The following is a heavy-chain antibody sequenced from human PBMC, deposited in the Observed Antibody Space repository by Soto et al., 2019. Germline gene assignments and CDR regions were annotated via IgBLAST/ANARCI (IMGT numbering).Heavy chain of an antibody. CDR3: ARRITAAGTSGMDV. CDR1: GFTFSSYS. D-gene: IGHD6-13*01. V-gene: IGHV3-21*01. J-gene: IGHJ6*02. CDR2: ISSSSSYI. Sequence: GGSLRLSCAASGFTFSSYSMNWVRQAPGKGLEWVSSISSSSSYIYYADSVKGRFTISRDNAKNSLYLQMNSLRAEDTAVYYCARRITAAGTSGMDVWGQGTTVTVSS.